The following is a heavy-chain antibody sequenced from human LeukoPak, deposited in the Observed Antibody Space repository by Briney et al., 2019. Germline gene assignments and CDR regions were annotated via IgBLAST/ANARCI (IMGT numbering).Heavy chain of an antibody. Sequence: GASVKVSCKASGYTFTGYYMHWVRQAPGQGLEWMGWINPNSGGTNYAQKFQGWVTMTRDTSISTAYMELSRLRSDDTAVYYCASDGGPPNVVVANTYWFDPWGQGTLVTVSS. D-gene: IGHD2-15*01. CDR1: GYTFTGYY. J-gene: IGHJ5*02. CDR3: ASDGGPPNVVVANTYWFDP. V-gene: IGHV1-2*04. CDR2: INPNSGGT.